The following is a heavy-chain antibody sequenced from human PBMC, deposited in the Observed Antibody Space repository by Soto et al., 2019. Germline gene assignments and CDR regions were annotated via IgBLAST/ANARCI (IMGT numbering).Heavy chain of an antibody. J-gene: IGHJ6*02. CDR2: INPNSGGT. V-gene: IGHV1-2*04. D-gene: IGHD1-7*01. CDR3: ARTLGNYFSGGGIYGMDV. CDR1: GYTFTGYY. Sequence: QVQLVQSGAEVKKPGASVKVSCKASGYTFTGYYMHWVRQAPGQGLEWMGWINPNSGGTNYAQKFQGWVTMTRDTSISTAYMELSRLRSDDTAVYYCARTLGNYFSGGGIYGMDVWGQGTTVTVSS.